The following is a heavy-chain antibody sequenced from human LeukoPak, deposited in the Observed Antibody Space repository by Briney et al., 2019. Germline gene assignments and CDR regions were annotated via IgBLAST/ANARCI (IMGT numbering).Heavy chain of an antibody. J-gene: IGHJ4*02. CDR2: ISVYNGNT. CDR1: GYTFTSYA. D-gene: IGHD1-26*01. CDR3: AREARWDVKYFDN. V-gene: IGHV1-18*01. Sequence: ASVKVSCKASGYTFTSYAMNWVRQAPGQGLEWMAWISVYNGNTNYAQKFQGRVTVTRDTSMNTAYMELTTLTSDDTAVYYCAREARWDVKYFDNWGQGTLVTVSS.